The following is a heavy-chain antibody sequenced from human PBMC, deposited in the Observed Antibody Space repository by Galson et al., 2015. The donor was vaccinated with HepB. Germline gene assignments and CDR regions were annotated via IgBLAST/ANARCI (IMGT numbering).Heavy chain of an antibody. J-gene: IGHJ2*01. V-gene: IGHV3-7*03. D-gene: IGHD3-10*01. Sequence: SLRLSCAASGFTFSSYWMSWVRQAPGKGLEWVANIKQDGSEKYYVDSVKGRFTISRDNAKNSLYLQMNSLRAEDTAVYYCAREGLHYYGSGRGWYFDLWGRGTLVTVSS. CDR1: GFTFSSYW. CDR3: AREGLHYYGSGRGWYFDL. CDR2: IKQDGSEK.